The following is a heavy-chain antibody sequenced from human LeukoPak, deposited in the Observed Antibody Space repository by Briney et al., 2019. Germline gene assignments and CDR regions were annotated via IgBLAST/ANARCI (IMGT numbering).Heavy chain of an antibody. CDR2: IYTSGGT. D-gene: IGHD4-17*01. CDR3: ARDLVRRLYGQLDYYYYYLDV. CDR1: GGSISNYY. V-gene: IGHV4-4*07. J-gene: IGHJ6*03. Sequence: SETLSLTCNVSGGSISNYYWSWIRQPAGKGLEWVGRIYTSGGTNYNPSLRGRVSMSVDTSTNQFSLKLSSVTAADTAVYYCARDLVRRLYGQLDYYYYYLDVWGKGTTVAVSS.